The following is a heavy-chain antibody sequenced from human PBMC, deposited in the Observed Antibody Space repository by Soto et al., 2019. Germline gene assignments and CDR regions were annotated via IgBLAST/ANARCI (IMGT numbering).Heavy chain of an antibody. Sequence: EVQLVESGGGLVQPGGSLRLSCAASGFTFNSYEMDWVRQAPGKGLEWVAYISSGGTIYYTDSVKGRFTISRDNADNSLYLQMNSLRAEDTAVYYCARDTGPNGYNYYYFGMDVWGQGTTVTVSS. V-gene: IGHV3-48*03. J-gene: IGHJ6*02. CDR3: ARDTGPNGYNYYYFGMDV. CDR1: GFTFNSYE. D-gene: IGHD5-18*01. CDR2: ISSGGTI.